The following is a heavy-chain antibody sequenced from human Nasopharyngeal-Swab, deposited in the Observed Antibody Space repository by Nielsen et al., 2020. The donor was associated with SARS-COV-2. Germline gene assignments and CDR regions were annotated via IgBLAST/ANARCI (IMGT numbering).Heavy chain of an antibody. J-gene: IGHJ4*02. D-gene: IGHD6-13*01. Sequence: GESLKISCAASGLTFSDYYMSWIRQAPGKGLEWVSYISSSGSTIYYADSVKGRFTISRDNAKNSLYLQMNSLRAEDTAVYYCARADGSSFDYWGQGTLVTVSS. CDR1: GLTFSDYY. CDR3: ARADGSSFDY. CDR2: ISSSGSTI. V-gene: IGHV3-11*04.